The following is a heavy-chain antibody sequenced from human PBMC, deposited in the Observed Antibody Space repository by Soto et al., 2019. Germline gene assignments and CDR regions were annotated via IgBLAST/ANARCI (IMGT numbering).Heavy chain of an antibody. D-gene: IGHD2-15*01. CDR3: ARRWGRNFDY. V-gene: IGHV4-59*08. Sequence: QVQLQESGPGLVKPSETLSLTCTVSGGSISNYYWSWIRQPPGKGLEWIGYIYYSGSTNYNPSLKRRVPLSVDTSKNQFSLKLSSVTAADTAVYYCARRWGRNFDYWGQGTLVTVSS. CDR1: GGSISNYY. CDR2: IYYSGST. J-gene: IGHJ4*02.